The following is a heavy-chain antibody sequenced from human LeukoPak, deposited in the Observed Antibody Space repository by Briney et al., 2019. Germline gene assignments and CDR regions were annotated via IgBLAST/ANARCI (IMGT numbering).Heavy chain of an antibody. CDR1: GFTFSDYY. V-gene: IGHV3-11*04. CDR3: ARARSSYGYGDAFDI. J-gene: IGHJ3*02. CDR2: ISSSGSTI. Sequence: GGSLRLSCAASGFTFSDYYMSWIRQAPGKGLEWVSYISSSGSTIYYADSVKGRFTISRDNSKNTLYLQMNSLRAEDTAVYYCARARSSYGYGDAFDIWGRGTMVTVSS. D-gene: IGHD5-18*01.